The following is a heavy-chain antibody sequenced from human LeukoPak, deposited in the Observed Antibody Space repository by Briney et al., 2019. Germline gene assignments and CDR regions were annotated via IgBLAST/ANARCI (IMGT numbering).Heavy chain of an antibody. CDR2: MNPNSGNT. CDR3: ARALDNYDFWSGSNGYFDY. Sequence: ASVKVSCKASGYTFTSYDTNWVRQATGQGLEWMGWMNPNSGNTGYAQKFQGRVTMTRNTSISTAYMELSSLRSEDTAVYYCARALDNYDFWSGSNGYFDYWGQGTLVTVSS. D-gene: IGHD3-3*01. CDR1: GYTFTSYD. J-gene: IGHJ4*02. V-gene: IGHV1-8*01.